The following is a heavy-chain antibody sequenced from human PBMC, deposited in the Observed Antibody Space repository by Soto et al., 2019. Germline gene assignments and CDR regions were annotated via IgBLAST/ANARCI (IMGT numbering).Heavy chain of an antibody. J-gene: IGHJ3*02. V-gene: IGHV3-48*02. CDR1: GFTFSSYE. CDR2: ISSSSSTI. Sequence: GGSLRLSCAASGFTFSSYEMNWVRQAPGKGLEWVSYISSSSSTIYYADSVKGRFTISRDNAKNSLYLQMNSLRDEDTAVYYCARYLNWGEDAFDIWGQGTMVTVSS. D-gene: IGHD7-27*01. CDR3: ARYLNWGEDAFDI.